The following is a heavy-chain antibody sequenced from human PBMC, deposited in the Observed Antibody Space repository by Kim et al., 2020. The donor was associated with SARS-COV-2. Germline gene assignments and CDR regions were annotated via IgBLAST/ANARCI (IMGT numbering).Heavy chain of an antibody. D-gene: IGHD3-3*02. V-gene: IGHV1-46*01. Sequence: AQKYQGRVTMTRDTSTSTVYMELSSLRYEDTAVYYCARGSTISVFGAFDIWGKGTMVTVSS. CDR3: ARGSTISVFGAFDI. J-gene: IGHJ3*02.